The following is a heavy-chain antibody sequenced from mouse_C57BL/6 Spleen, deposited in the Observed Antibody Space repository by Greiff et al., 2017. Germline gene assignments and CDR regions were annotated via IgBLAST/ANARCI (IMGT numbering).Heavy chain of an antibody. CDR2: INPGSGGT. CDR1: GYAFTNYL. V-gene: IGHV1-54*01. J-gene: IGHJ1*03. Sequence: QVQLKQSGAELVRPGTSVKVSCKASGYAFTNYLIEWVKQRPGQGLEWIGVINPGSGGTNYNEKFKGKATLTADKSSSTAYMQRSSLTSEDSAVYFCARSTTVVATDWYFDVWGTGTTVTVSS. D-gene: IGHD1-1*01. CDR3: ARSTTVVATDWYFDV.